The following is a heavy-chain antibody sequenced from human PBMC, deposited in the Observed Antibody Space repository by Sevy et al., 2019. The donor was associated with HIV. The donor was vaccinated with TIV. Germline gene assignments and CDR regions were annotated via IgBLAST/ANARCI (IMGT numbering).Heavy chain of an antibody. V-gene: IGHV3-7*01. CDR3: AREKIFGVVIMGGGMDV. Sequence: GGSLRLSCAASGFTFSSYWMSWVRQAPGKGLEWVANIKQDGSEKYYMDSVKGRFTISRDNAKNSLYLQMNSMRAEDTAVYYCAREKIFGVVIMGGGMDVWGQGTTVTVSS. D-gene: IGHD3-3*01. CDR1: GFTFSSYW. CDR2: IKQDGSEK. J-gene: IGHJ6*02.